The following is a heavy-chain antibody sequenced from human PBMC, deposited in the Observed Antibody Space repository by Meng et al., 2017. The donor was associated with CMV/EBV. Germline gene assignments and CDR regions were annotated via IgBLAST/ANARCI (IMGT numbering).Heavy chain of an antibody. CDR2: IYYSGST. Sequence: QVHPQRSGPSLVKPSHTLSSTCTVAGGSISSGDYYWSWIRQPPGKGLEWIGYIYYSGSTYYNPSLKSRVTISVDTSKNQFSLKLSSVTAADTAVYYCARVTSRVAGAFDYWGQGTLVTVSS. J-gene: IGHJ4*02. CDR3: ARVTSRVAGAFDY. CDR1: GGSISSGDYY. D-gene: IGHD1-14*01. V-gene: IGHV4-30-4*08.